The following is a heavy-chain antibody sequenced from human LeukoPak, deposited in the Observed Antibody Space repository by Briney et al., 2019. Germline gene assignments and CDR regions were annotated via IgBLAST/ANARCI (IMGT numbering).Heavy chain of an antibody. Sequence: SQTLSLTCTVSGASIRSYHWSWIRQPPGKGLEWIGYMYYSVTTNYNPSLKSRVTISGDTSKNQFSLNLTSVTAADTAVYYCARGPTGNWFDPWGQGTLVTVSS. CDR2: MYYSVTT. D-gene: IGHD4-17*01. CDR3: ARGPTGNWFDP. CDR1: GASIRSYH. V-gene: IGHV4-59*01. J-gene: IGHJ5*02.